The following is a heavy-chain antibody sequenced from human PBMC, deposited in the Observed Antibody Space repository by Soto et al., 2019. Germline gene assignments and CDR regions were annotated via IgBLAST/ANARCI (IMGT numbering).Heavy chain of an antibody. D-gene: IGHD4-17*01. V-gene: IGHV4-34*01. CDR2: INHSGST. CDR3: ARGPYGDYVRYLDP. Sequence: SETLSVTCAVYGGSFSGYCWSWIRQPPGKGLEWIGEINHSGSTNYNPSLKSRVIISVDTSKNQFSLKVRSVTAADTAVYYCARGPYGDYVRYLDPWGQAIQVTVSS. J-gene: IGHJ5*02. CDR1: GGSFSGYC.